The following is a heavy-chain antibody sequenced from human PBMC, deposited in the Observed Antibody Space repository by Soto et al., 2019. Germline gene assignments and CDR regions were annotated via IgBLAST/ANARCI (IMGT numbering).Heavy chain of an antibody. CDR3: VKDCFGILRLTTPDY. Sequence: GGSLRLSCAASGFSVSSYGMNWVGQAPGKGLECVSGISNSGTTTYYADSVKSRFTISRDNAKNTLYLQMNSLRAEDTAVYYCVKDCFGILRLTTPDYWGQGTLVTVSS. V-gene: IGHV3-23*01. CDR1: GFSVSSYG. D-gene: IGHD1-1*01. J-gene: IGHJ4*02. CDR2: ISNSGTTT.